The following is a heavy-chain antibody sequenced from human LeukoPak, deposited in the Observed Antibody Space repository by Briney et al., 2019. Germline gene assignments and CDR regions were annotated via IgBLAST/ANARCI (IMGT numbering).Heavy chain of an antibody. Sequence: TGGSLRLSCAVSGFTDSSRYISWVRQAPGKGLEWVSFIYTDGSTYYAESVKGRFTISRDISKNTAYLQMNSLRAEDTALYFCAVYYYGSFPPTNFDYWGQGTLVTVSS. J-gene: IGHJ4*02. V-gene: IGHV3-66*01. CDR3: AVYYYGSFPPTNFDY. D-gene: IGHD3-10*01. CDR1: GFTDSSRY. CDR2: IYTDGST.